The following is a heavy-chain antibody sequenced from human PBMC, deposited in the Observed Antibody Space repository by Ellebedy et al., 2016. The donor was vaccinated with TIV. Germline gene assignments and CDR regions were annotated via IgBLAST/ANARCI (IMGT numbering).Heavy chain of an antibody. CDR2: ISYDGSNK. J-gene: IGHJ4*02. V-gene: IGHV3-30-3*01. D-gene: IGHD3-10*01. Sequence: GESLKISXAASGFTFSSYAMHWVRQAPGKGLEWVAVISYDGSNKYYADSVKGRFTISRDNSKNTLYLQLNSLRAEDTAVYYCATNKGVYVTDYWGQGTLVTVSS. CDR3: ATNKGVYVTDY. CDR1: GFTFSSYA.